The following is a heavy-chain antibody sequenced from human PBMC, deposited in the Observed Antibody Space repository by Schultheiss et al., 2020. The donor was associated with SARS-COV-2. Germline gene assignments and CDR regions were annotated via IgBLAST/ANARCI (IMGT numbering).Heavy chain of an antibody. V-gene: IGHV3-48*01. J-gene: IGHJ3*02. D-gene: IGHD4/OR15-4a*01. Sequence: GGSLRLSCAASGFTFSSYSMNWVRQAPGKGLEWVSYISSSSSTIYYADSVKGRFTISRDNAKNSLYLQMNSLRAEDTAVYYCARDQDYGRNAFDIWGQGTMVTVSS. CDR2: ISSSSSTI. CDR3: ARDQDYGRNAFDI. CDR1: GFTFSSYS.